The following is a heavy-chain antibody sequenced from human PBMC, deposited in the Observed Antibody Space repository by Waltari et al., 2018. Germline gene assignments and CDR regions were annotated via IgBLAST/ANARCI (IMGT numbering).Heavy chain of an antibody. Sequence: QLQLQESRPGLVKPSETLSLTCNVSGHSISSGSYYWRWPRQPPGTGLEWIGSVYYSGSAYYNPSLKSRVSIAIDTSKNQFSLKVNSVTAADTALYYCARHNPSSDFTFDYWGPGTLVTVSS. D-gene: IGHD3-3*01. CDR1: GHSISSGSYY. CDR2: VYYSGSA. V-gene: IGHV4-39*01. CDR3: ARHNPSSDFTFDY. J-gene: IGHJ4*02.